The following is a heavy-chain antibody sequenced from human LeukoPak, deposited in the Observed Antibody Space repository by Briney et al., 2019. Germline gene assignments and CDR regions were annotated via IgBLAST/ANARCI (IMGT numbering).Heavy chain of an antibody. J-gene: IGHJ4*02. CDR1: GGSISSNNYY. V-gene: IGHV4-39*01. CDR2: IYYGGYT. CDR3: QSRFLEWLLDY. D-gene: IGHD3-3*01. Sequence: SETLSLTCTVSGGSISSNNYYWGWIRQPPGKGLEWIGSIYYGGYTYYNPPLKSRVTISVDTSKNQFSLKLSSVTAADTAIYYCQSRFLEWLLDYWGQGTLVTVSS.